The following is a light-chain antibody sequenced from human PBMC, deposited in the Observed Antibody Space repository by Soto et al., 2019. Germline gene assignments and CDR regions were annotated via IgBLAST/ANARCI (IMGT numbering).Light chain of an antibody. CDR3: QHYNSYSEA. V-gene: IGKV3-15*01. Sequence: EVVMTQSPATLSVSPGEGVTLSCRASQTFPSRIAWYQQKPGQAPSLLIYGASTRATGVPDRFSGTGSGTQFTLTISSLQSEDFATYYCQHYNSYSEAFGQGTKVDIK. J-gene: IGKJ1*01. CDR2: GAS. CDR1: QTFPSR.